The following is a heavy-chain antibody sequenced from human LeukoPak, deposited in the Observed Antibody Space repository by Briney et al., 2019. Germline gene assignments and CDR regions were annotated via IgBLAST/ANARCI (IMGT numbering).Heavy chain of an antibody. CDR1: GGTFSSYA. V-gene: IGHV1-69*06. CDR2: IIPIFGTA. Sequence: SVKVSCKASGGTFSSYAISWVRQAPGQGLEWMGGIIPIFGTANYAQKFQGRVTITADKSTSTAYMELSSLRSEDTAVYYCARDNWNYPYFDYWGQGTLVTVSS. J-gene: IGHJ4*02. CDR3: ARDNWNYPYFDY. D-gene: IGHD1-7*01.